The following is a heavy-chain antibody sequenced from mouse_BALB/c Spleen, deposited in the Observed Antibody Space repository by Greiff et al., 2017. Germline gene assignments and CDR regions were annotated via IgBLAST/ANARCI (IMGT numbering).Heavy chain of an antibody. CDR2: IWRGGST. CDR3: AKNGREDYYAMDY. V-gene: IGHV2-5-1*01. D-gene: IGHD4-1*01. Sequence: VHLVESGPSLVQPSQSLSITCTVSGFSLTSYGVHWVRQSPGKGLEWLGVIWRGGSTDYNAAFMSRLSITKDNSKSQVFFKMNSLQADDTAIYYCAKNGREDYYAMDYWGQGTSVTVSS. CDR1: GFSLTSYG. J-gene: IGHJ4*01.